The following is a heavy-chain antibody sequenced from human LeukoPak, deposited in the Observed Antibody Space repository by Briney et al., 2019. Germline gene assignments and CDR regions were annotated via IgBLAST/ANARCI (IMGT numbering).Heavy chain of an antibody. Sequence: GESLKISCEGFGYTFTNYWIGWVRQMPGKGLEWMGVTYPGDSRTRYSPSFQGQVTISADKSINTASLQWSSLKASDTAIYYCACRDFSSTWSGPWGQGTLVTVSS. CDR2: TYPGDSRT. D-gene: IGHD6-13*01. V-gene: IGHV5-51*01. CDR1: GYTFTNYW. CDR3: ACRDFSSTWSGP. J-gene: IGHJ5*02.